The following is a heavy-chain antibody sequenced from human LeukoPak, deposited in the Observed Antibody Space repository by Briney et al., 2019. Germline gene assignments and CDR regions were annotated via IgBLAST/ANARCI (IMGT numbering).Heavy chain of an antibody. V-gene: IGHV3-23*01. Sequence: PGGSLRLSCAASGFIFSTYAMSWVRQAPGKGLEGVSTIGGSGASTVYADSVKGRFTISRDNSKNTLYLQMNSLRAEDTAVYYCAKSWRSCGSTNCQGDYWGQGTLVTVSS. CDR3: AKSWRSCGSTNCQGDY. CDR2: IGGSGAST. J-gene: IGHJ4*02. CDR1: GFIFSTYA. D-gene: IGHD2-2*01.